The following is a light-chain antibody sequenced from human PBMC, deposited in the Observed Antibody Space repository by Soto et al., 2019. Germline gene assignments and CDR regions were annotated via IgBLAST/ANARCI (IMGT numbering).Light chain of an antibody. V-gene: IGLV2-14*01. Sequence: QSVLTQPASVSGSPGQSVTISCTGTSSDVGAYNLVSWYQQNPGKAPKLIIYDVSNRPSGVSNRFSGSKSANTASLTISGLQAEDEADYYCSSYTTSATVVFGGGTKLTVL. CDR2: DVS. CDR1: SSDVGAYNL. CDR3: SSYTTSATVV. J-gene: IGLJ3*02.